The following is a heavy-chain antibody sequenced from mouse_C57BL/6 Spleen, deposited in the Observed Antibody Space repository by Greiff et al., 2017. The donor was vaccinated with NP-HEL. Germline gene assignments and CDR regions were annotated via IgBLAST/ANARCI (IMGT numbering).Heavy chain of an antibody. V-gene: IGHV1-53*01. D-gene: IGHD1-1*01. CDR2: INPSNGGT. Sequence: QVQLQQPGTELVKPGASVKLSCKASGFTFTSYWMHWVKQRPGQGLEWIGNINPSNGGTNYNEKFKSKATLTVDKSSSTAYMQLSSLTSDDSAVYYCARGDYYGSSFDYWGKGTTLTVSS. CDR3: ARGDYYGSSFDY. CDR1: GFTFTSYW. J-gene: IGHJ2*01.